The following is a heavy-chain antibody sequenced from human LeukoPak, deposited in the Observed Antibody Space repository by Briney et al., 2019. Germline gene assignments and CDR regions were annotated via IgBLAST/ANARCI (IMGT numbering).Heavy chain of an antibody. J-gene: IGHJ4*02. CDR1: GHTFTSYG. CDR3: ARVHRTLWFGEIYPFAY. CDR2: ISAYNGNT. V-gene: IGHV1-18*01. Sequence: ASVKVSCKASGHTFTSYGISWVRQAPGQGLEWMGWISAYNGNTNYAQKLQGRVTMTTDTSTSTAYMELRSLRSDDTAVYYCARVHRTLWFGEIYPFAYWGQGTLVTVSS. D-gene: IGHD3-10*01.